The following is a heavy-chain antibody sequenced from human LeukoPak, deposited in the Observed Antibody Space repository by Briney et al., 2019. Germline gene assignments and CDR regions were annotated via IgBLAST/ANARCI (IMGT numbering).Heavy chain of an antibody. J-gene: IGHJ4*02. CDR3: ARGFRNGPFDC. D-gene: IGHD2-8*01. CDR2: INRNGGST. CDR1: GFTFDDYG. Sequence: LSGGSLRLSCEASGFTFDDYGMSWVRQPPGKGLEWVSGINRNGGSTDYAASVKGRFTISRDNAKNSHFLQMNSLRVEDTALYYCARGFRNGPFDCWGQGTLVTVSS. V-gene: IGHV3-20*04.